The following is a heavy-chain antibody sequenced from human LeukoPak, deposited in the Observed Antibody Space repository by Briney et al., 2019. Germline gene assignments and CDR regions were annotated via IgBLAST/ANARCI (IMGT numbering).Heavy chain of an antibody. D-gene: IGHD5-18*01. CDR1: GGSISSYY. CDR2: IYYSGST. Sequence: SETLSLTCTGSGGSISSYYWSWIRQPPGKGLEWIGYIYYSGSTNYNPSLKSRVTISVDTSKNQFSLKLSSVTAADTAVYYCARGPTAMHDYWGQGTLVTVSS. J-gene: IGHJ4*02. V-gene: IGHV4-59*01. CDR3: ARGPTAMHDY.